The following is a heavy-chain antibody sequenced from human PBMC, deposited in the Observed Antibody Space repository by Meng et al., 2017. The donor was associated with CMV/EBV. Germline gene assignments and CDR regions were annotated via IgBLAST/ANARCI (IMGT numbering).Heavy chain of an antibody. Sequence: GESLKISCAASGFTFSSYSMNWVRQAPGKGLEWVSSISSSSSYIYYADSVKGRFTISRDNAKNSLYLQMNSLRAEDTAVYYCARDPYGTTVTTGDFQHWGQDTLVTVSS. V-gene: IGHV3-21*01. J-gene: IGHJ1*01. CDR1: GFTFSSYS. CDR2: ISSSSSYI. CDR3: ARDPYGTTVTTGDFQH. D-gene: IGHD4-17*01.